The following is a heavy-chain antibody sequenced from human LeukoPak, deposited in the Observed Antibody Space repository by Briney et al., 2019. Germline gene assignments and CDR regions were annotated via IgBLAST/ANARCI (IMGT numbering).Heavy chain of an antibody. D-gene: IGHD1-26*01. CDR1: GFPSSSYA. J-gene: IGHJ4*02. V-gene: IGHV3-74*01. CDR3: ATAQVGAPTDF. CDR2: VHGDGYSI. Sequence: GGSLRLSCTASGFPSSSYAIYWVRQAPGKGLVWVARVHGDGYSISYADSVRGRFTISRDNAKDTLYLHMNSLRPEDTAVYYCATAQVGAPTDFWGQGTRVTVSS.